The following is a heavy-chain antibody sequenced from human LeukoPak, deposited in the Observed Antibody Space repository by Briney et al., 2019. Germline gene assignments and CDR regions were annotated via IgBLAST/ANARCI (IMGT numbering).Heavy chain of an antibody. CDR3: ARGALVPYSSGWYNWFDP. CDR2: INHSGST. V-gene: IGHV4-30-4*01. CDR1: GGSISSGDYY. D-gene: IGHD6-19*01. J-gene: IGHJ5*02. Sequence: KTSETLSLTCTVSGGSISSGDYYWSWIRQPPGKGLEWIGEINHSGSTNYNPSLKSRVTISVDTSKNQFSLKLSSVTAADTAVCYCARGALVPYSSGWYNWFDPWGQGTLVTVSS.